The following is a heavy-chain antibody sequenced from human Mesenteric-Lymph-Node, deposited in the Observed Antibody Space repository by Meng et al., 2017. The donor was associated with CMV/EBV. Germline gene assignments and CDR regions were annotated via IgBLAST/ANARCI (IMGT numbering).Heavy chain of an antibody. J-gene: IGHJ4*02. V-gene: IGHV4-61*08. CDR3: AKSRSSTPGIVDD. D-gene: IGHD2/OR15-2a*01. CDR1: AVSVTSGAYP. CDR2: IYGTGIT. Sequence: QVRLQESGPGLVKASETLSLTCIVSAVSVTSGAYPWSLIRQSPGKGLEWIGYIYGTGITIYNPSLKSRVTILLETSKNQFSLKLNSVTTADTAVYYCAKSRSSTPGIVDDWGQGTLVTVSS.